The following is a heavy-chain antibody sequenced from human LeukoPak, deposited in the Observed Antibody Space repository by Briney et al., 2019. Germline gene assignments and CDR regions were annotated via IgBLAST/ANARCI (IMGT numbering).Heavy chain of an antibody. CDR3: ARDELAAEGEGDFDY. Sequence: ASVKVSCKTSGYTFTSYYIHWVRQAPGQGLEWMGIINPSDGSTSYTQNFQGRVTMTRDTSTSTVYMELSSLRSEDTAVYYCARDELAAEGEGDFDYWGQGTLVTVSS. CDR1: GYTFTSYY. D-gene: IGHD6-13*01. CDR2: INPSDGST. V-gene: IGHV1-46*01. J-gene: IGHJ4*02.